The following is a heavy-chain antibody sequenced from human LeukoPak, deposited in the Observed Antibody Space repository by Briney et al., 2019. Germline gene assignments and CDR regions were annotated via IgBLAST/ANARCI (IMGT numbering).Heavy chain of an antibody. D-gene: IGHD5-18*01. Sequence: SQTLSLTCAISGDSVSNKGAAWNWIRRSPSRGLEWLGRTCYRSKWSNDYAVSVKSRITINPDTSKNQFSLQLKSVTPDDTAVYYCARQSVGYIDYWGQGSRVTVSS. CDR2: TCYRSKWSN. J-gene: IGHJ4*02. CDR3: ARQSVGYIDY. CDR1: GDSVSNKGAA. V-gene: IGHV6-1*01.